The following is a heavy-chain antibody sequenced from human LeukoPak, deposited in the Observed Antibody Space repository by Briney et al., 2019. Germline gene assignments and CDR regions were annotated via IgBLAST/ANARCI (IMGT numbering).Heavy chain of an antibody. D-gene: IGHD4-23*01. CDR2: FFYRGST. CDR3: ARVSEGYGGNSAFDF. CDR1: GDSISPYY. J-gene: IGHJ4*02. V-gene: IGHV4-59*01. Sequence: SETLSLTCTVSGDSISPYYWSWIRQPPGKGLEWVGYFFYRGSTNYNASLKSRVTISLDTSKNQFSLKLSSVTAADAAVYYCARVSEGYGGNSAFDFWGQGTLVTVSS.